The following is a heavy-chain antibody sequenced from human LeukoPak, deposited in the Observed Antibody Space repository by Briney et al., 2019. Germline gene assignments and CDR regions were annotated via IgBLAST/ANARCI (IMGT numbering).Heavy chain of an antibody. CDR3: ARRAVSMVRGLIITSAFDI. D-gene: IGHD3-10*01. Sequence: GESLKISCKGSGYSFSSYWIGWVRQMPGKGLEWMGIIYPGDSDTRYSPSLQGQVSISADKSISTAYLQWSSLKASDTAMYYCARRAVSMVRGLIITSAFDIWGQGTMVTVSS. CDR2: IYPGDSDT. CDR1: GYSFSSYW. V-gene: IGHV5-51*01. J-gene: IGHJ3*02.